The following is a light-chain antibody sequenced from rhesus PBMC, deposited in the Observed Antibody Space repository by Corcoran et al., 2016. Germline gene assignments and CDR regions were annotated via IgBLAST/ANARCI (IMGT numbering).Light chain of an antibody. Sequence: DIQMTQSPSSLSASVGDRVTITCRASQGISSYLAWYQHKPGKAPKPLINYASNLESGVPSRFSASGSGTEFTLTISSLQPEDFATDYCHQYNSNPYSFGQGTKVEIK. CDR2: YAS. CDR3: HQYNSNPYS. V-gene: IGKV1-37*01. CDR1: QGISSY. J-gene: IGKJ2*01.